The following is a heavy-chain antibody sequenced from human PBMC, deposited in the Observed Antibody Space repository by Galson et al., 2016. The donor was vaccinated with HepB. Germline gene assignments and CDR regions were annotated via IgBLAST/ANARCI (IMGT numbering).Heavy chain of an antibody. Sequence: SETLSLTCIVSGGSISSSSYFWGWIRQPPGEGLEWIGSTYPSGSTYYNPPPKSRVTISVDTSKNQFSLKLNSVTAAETAVYYCASLRSSTVSWGQGTLVTVSS. CDR3: ASLRSSTVS. J-gene: IGHJ4*02. V-gene: IGHV4-39*01. CDR1: GGSISSSSYF. D-gene: IGHD6-13*01. CDR2: TYPSGST.